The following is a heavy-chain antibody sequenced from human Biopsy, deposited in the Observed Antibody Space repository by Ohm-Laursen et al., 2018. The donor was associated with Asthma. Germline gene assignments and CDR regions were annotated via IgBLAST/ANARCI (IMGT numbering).Heavy chain of an antibody. CDR1: GFTLSDYY. CDR3: ASLHYFGMNV. Sequence: SLRLSCAASGFTLSDYYMTWIRQAPGKGLEWVSYIDKSSNSIYYGDSVKGRLTVSRDNAKTSIFLQLNTLRVEDTAVYYCASLHYFGMNVWGQGTTVTVSS. CDR2: IDKSSNSI. V-gene: IGHV3-11*04. J-gene: IGHJ6*02.